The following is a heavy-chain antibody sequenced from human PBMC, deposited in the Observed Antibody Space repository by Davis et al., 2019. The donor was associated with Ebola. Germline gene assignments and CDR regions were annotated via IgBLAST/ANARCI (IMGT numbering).Heavy chain of an antibody. CDR3: ARSTLDSSGYLYAEYFQH. CDR1: GFTFSSYA. CDR2: ISGSGGST. D-gene: IGHD3-22*01. J-gene: IGHJ1*01. Sequence: GGSLRLSCAASGFTFSSYAMSWVRQAPGKGLEWVSAISGSGGSTYYADSVKGRFTISRDNSKNTLYLQMNSLRAEDTAVYYCARSTLDSSGYLYAEYFQHWGQGTLVTVSS. V-gene: IGHV3-23*01.